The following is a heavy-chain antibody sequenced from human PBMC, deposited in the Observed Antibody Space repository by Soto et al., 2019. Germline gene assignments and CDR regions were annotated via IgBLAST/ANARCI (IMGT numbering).Heavy chain of an antibody. V-gene: IGHV3-30*04. CDR1: GLTFSAIQ. Sequence: QAQLVESGGGVVQPGRSLRLSCVASGLTFSAIQMYWVRQAPGKGLEGVAVMTYDGATKHHADSVKGRFTISRDNSKNAVYLQMDSLRPEDTAVYYCATGSYFENWGHGTLVTVSS. CDR3: ATGSYFEN. CDR2: MTYDGATK. D-gene: IGHD3-10*01. J-gene: IGHJ4*01.